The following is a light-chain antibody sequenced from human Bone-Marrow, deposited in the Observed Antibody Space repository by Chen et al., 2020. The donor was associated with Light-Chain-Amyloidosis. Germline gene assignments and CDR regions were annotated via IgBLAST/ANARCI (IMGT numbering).Light chain of an antibody. V-gene: IGLV2-14*03. CDR3: SSYRGNRTWV. J-gene: IGLJ3*02. CDR2: EVS. CDR1: NRDAGGYKY. Sequence: QSDLTQPASVSGSPGQTITISCTGSNRDAGGYKYVSWYQQHPGEAPKLTIYEVSNRPSGISNRFSGSEAGKTASLTISWLRAEDEAFYYCSSYRGNRTWVFRGGTKLTVL.